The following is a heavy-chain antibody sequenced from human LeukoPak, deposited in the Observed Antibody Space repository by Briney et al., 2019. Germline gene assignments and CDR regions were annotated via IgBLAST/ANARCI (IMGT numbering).Heavy chain of an antibody. CDR1: GGSISSYY. J-gene: IGHJ2*01. Sequence: PSETLSLTCTVSGGSISSYYWSWIRQPPGKGLEWIGYIYYSGSTNYNPSLKSRVTISVDTSNNQFSLKLSSVTAADTAVYYCARLNDIVVVPAAEGYWYFDLWGRGTLVTVSS. CDR2: IYYSGST. V-gene: IGHV4-59*08. CDR3: ARLNDIVVVPAAEGYWYFDL. D-gene: IGHD2-2*01.